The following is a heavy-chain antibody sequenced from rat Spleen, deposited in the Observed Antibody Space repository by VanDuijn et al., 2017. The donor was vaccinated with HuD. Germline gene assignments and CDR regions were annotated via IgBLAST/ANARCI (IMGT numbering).Heavy chain of an antibody. J-gene: IGHJ2*01. CDR3: TTGWDY. CDR1: GFTFSDYY. CDR2: ISYDGGIT. Sequence: EVQLVESGGGLVQPGRSLKLSCAASGFTFSDYYMAWVRQAPTKGLEWVASISYDGGITYYRESVKCRFTLSRDNAKSSLYLQMDSLRSEDTATYYCTTGWDYWGQGVMVTVSS. D-gene: IGHD1-7*01. V-gene: IGHV5-20*01.